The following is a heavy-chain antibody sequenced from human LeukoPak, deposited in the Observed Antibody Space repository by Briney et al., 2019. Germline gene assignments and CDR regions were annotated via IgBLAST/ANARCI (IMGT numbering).Heavy chain of an antibody. V-gene: IGHV4-34*01. J-gene: IGHJ3*02. Sequence: KPSETLSLTCAVYGGSFSGYYWSWIRQPPGKGLEWIGEINHSGSTNYNPSLKSRVTISVDTSKNQFSLKLSSVTAADTAVYYCARGYSGWYGAFDIWGQGTMVTVSS. CDR1: GGSFSGYY. D-gene: IGHD6-19*01. CDR2: INHSGST. CDR3: ARGYSGWYGAFDI.